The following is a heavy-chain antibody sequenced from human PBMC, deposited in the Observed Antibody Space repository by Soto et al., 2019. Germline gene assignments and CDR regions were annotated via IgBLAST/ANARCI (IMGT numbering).Heavy chain of an antibody. J-gene: IGHJ4*02. CDR3: ARDLHDYVWGSYRYPKTFDY. CDR2: IKQDGSEK. Sequence: EVQLVESGGGLVQPGGSLRLSCAASGFTFSSYWMSWVRQAPGKGLEWVANIKQDGSEKYYVDSVKGRFTISRDNAKNSLYLQMNSLRAEDTAVYYCARDLHDYVWGSYRYPKTFDYWGQGTLVTVSS. D-gene: IGHD3-16*02. V-gene: IGHV3-7*04. CDR1: GFTFSSYW.